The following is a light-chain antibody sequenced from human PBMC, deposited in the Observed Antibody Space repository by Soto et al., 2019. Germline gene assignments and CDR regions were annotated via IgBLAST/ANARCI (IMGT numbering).Light chain of an antibody. CDR3: QQYSNWPPET. J-gene: IGKJ1*01. Sequence: EIVMTQSPATLSVSPGERATLSCRASQSVSSNLAWYQQKPGQAPRLLIYCASTRATAILARFSGSGSWTEFTLTISSLQSEDFSVYYCQQYSNWPPETFGQGTKVEIK. CDR1: QSVSSN. CDR2: CAS. V-gene: IGKV3-15*01.